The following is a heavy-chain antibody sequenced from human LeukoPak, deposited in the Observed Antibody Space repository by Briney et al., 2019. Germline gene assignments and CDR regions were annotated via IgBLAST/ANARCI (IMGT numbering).Heavy chain of an antibody. D-gene: IGHD3-10*01. CDR3: AKDFTYYGSGSYYDYYFDY. V-gene: IGHV4-34*01. J-gene: IGHJ4*02. Sequence: SETLSLTCAVYGGSFSGYYWSWIRQPPGKGLEWIGEINHSGSTNYNPSLKSRVTISVDTSKNQFSLKLSSVTAADTAVYYCAKDFTYYGSGSYYDYYFDYWGQGTLVTVSS. CDR1: GGSFSGYY. CDR2: INHSGST.